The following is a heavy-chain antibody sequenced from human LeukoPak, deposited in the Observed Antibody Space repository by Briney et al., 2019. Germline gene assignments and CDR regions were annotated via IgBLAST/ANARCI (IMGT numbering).Heavy chain of an antibody. V-gene: IGHV3-21*01. CDR2: ISSSSSYI. D-gene: IGHD3-10*01. J-gene: IGHJ4*02. CDR3: ARDGSWGLYDY. CDR1: GFTFSSYS. Sequence: SGGSLRLSCAASGFTFSSYSMTWVRQAPGKGLEWVSSISSSSSYIYYADSVKGRFTISRDNAKNSLYLQMNSLRAEDTAVYYCARDGSWGLYDYWGQGTLVTVSS.